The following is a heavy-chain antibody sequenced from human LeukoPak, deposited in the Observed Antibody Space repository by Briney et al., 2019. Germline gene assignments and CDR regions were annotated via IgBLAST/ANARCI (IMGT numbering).Heavy chain of an antibody. CDR1: GYSFTSYW. V-gene: IGHV5-51*01. Sequence: GESLTISCTGSGYSFTSYWIGWVRQMPGKGLEWMGIIYPGDSDTRYSPSFQGQVTISADKSISTAYLQWSSLKASDTAMYYCARHPRQYSSSSEFFFDYWGQGTLVTVSS. D-gene: IGHD6-6*01. J-gene: IGHJ4*02. CDR2: IYPGDSDT. CDR3: ARHPRQYSSSSEFFFDY.